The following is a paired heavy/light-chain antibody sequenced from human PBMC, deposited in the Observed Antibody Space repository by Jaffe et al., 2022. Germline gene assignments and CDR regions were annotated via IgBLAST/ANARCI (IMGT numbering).Light chain of an antibody. CDR2: GAS. CDR1: QSVSSSY. J-gene: IGKJ4*01. Sequence: EIVLTQSPGTLSLSPGERATLSCRASQSVSSSYLAWYQQKPGQAPRLLIYGASSRATGIPDRFSGSGSGTDFTLTISRLEPEDFAVYYCQQYGSSPPGLTFGGGTKVEIK. CDR3: QQYGSSPPGLT. V-gene: IGKV3-20*01.
Heavy chain of an antibody. CDR3: TPPLSDDYGDYESGNAFDI. CDR1: GFTFSGSA. V-gene: IGHV3-73*02. D-gene: IGHD4-17*01. CDR2: IRSKANSYAT. J-gene: IGHJ3*02. Sequence: EVQLVESGGGLVQPGGSLKLSCAASGFTFSGSAMHWVRQASGKGLEWVGRIRSKANSYATAYAASVKGRFTISRDDSKNTAYLQMNSLKTEDTAVYYCTPPLSDDYGDYESGNAFDIWGQGTMVTVSS.